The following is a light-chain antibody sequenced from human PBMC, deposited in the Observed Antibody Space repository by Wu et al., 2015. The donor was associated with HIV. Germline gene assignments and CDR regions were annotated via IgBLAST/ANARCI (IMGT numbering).Light chain of an antibody. Sequence: EIVLTQSPGTLSLSPGERATLSCRASQSVSSSYLAWYQQKPGQAPRLLIYGGSSRATGIPDRFRGSGSGTDFTLTISRLEPEDFAIYYCQQYGSSPTTFGQGTKVEIK. CDR3: QQYGSSPTT. J-gene: IGKJ1*01. V-gene: IGKV3-20*01. CDR1: QSVSSSY. CDR2: GGS.